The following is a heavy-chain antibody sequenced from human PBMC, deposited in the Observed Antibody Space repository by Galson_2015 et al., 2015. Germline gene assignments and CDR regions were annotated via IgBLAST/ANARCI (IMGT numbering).Heavy chain of an antibody. Sequence: SVKVSCKASGGTFSSYAISWVRQAPGQGLEWMGRSIPILGIANYAQKFQGRVTITADKSTSTAYMELSSLRSEDTAVYYCARVASYGTCDYWGQGTLVTVSS. CDR3: ARVASYGTCDY. J-gene: IGHJ4*02. V-gene: IGHV1-69*04. CDR2: SIPILGIA. CDR1: GGTFSSYA. D-gene: IGHD1-26*01.